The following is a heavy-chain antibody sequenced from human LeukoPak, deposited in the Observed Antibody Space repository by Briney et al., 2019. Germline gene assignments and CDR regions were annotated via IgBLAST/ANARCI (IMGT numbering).Heavy chain of an antibody. CDR2: ISTDGST. V-gene: IGHV4-61*02. D-gene: IGHD1-26*01. CDR3: ARDSARSYSFLY. CDR1: GDSISSGAYY. Sequence: SETLSLTCTVSGDSISSGAYYWSWIRQPAGEGLEWIGRISTDGSTNYNPSLNSRVTMSVDASNNHFSLKLSSVTAADTAVYYCARDSARSYSFLYWGQGTLVTVSS. J-gene: IGHJ4*02.